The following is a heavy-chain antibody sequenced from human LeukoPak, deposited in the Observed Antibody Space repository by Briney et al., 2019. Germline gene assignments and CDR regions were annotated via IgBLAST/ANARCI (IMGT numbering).Heavy chain of an antibody. J-gene: IGHJ4*02. D-gene: IGHD5-18*01. V-gene: IGHV4-59*08. CDR1: GGSISSYF. CDR2: IYYTGST. Sequence: SETLSLTCTVSGGSISSYFWSWIRQPPGKELEWIGYIYYTGSTKYNPSLRSRVTISVDTSKTQFSLKLSSVTAADTAMYYRARHRLQLWHFDDWGQGTLVTVSS. CDR3: ARHRLQLWHFDD.